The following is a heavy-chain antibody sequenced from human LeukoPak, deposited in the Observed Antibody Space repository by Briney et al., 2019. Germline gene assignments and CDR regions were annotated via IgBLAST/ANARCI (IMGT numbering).Heavy chain of an antibody. CDR1: GGSFSGYY. CDR2: INHSGST. V-gene: IGHV4-34*01. J-gene: IGHJ1*01. CDR3: ARGPRREYHYGSGSYRAEYFQH. Sequence: SETLSLTCAVYGGSFSGYYWSWIRQPPGKGLEWIGEINHSGSTNYNPSLKSRVTISVDTSKNQFSLKLSSVTAADTAVYYCARGPRREYHYGSGSYRAEYFQHWGQGTLVTVSS. D-gene: IGHD3-10*01.